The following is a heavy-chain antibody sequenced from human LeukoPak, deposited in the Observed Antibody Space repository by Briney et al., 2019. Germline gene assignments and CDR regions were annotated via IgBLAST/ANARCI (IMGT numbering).Heavy chain of an antibody. J-gene: IGHJ5*02. CDR2: IYYSGST. Sequence: PSETLSLTCTVSGGSISSYYWSWIRQPPGKGQEWIGYIYYSGSTNYNPSLKSRVTISVDTSKNQFSLKLSSVAAADTAVYYCARDPDSGSCHLGWFDPWGQGTLVTVSS. D-gene: IGHD1-26*01. CDR1: GGSISSYY. CDR3: ARDPDSGSCHLGWFDP. V-gene: IGHV4-59*01.